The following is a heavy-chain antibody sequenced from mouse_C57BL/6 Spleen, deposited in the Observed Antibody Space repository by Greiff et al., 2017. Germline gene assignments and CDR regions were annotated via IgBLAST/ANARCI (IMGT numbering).Heavy chain of an antibody. CDR2: INPNNGGT. Sequence: VQLQQSGPELVKPGASVKISCKASGYTFTDYYMNWVKQSPGKSLEWIGDINPNNGGTSYNQKFKGKATLTVDKSSSTAYMELRSLTSEDSAVYYCARYCYYDGSSAWFAYWGQGTLVTVSA. D-gene: IGHD1-1*01. CDR1: GYTFTDYY. J-gene: IGHJ3*01. V-gene: IGHV1-26*01. CDR3: ARYCYYDGSSAWFAY.